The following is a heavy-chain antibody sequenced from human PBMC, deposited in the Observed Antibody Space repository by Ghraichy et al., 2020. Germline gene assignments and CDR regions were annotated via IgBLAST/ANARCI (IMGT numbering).Heavy chain of an antibody. V-gene: IGHV3-23*01. CDR3: GRDPNGDYIGAFDM. J-gene: IGHJ3*02. D-gene: IGHD4-17*01. Sequence: LSLTCEASGFSFITFAMTWVRQAPGKGPEWVSSIGGRGESTSYADSVRGRFTISRDNSKNTLYLQMNSLRAEDTAVYYCGRDPNGDYIGAFDMWGQGTKVTVSS. CDR1: GFSFITFA. CDR2: IGGRGEST.